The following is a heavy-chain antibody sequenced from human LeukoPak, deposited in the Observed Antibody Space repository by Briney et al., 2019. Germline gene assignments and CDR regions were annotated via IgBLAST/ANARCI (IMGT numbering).Heavy chain of an antibody. J-gene: IGHJ3*02. D-gene: IGHD3-22*01. CDR2: INHSGST. CDR3: AREIWNYYDSSGYYFDAFDI. V-gene: IGHV4-34*01. CDR1: GGSFSGYY. Sequence: SETLSLTCAVYGGSFSGYYWSWIRQPPGKGLEWIGEINHSGSTNYNPSLKGRVTISVDTSKNQFSLKLSSVTAADTAVYYCAREIWNYYDSSGYYFDAFDIWGQGTMVTVSS.